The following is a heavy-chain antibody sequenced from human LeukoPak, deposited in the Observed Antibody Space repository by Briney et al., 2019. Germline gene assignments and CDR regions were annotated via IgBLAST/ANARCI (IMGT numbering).Heavy chain of an antibody. CDR3: AKEATGRGGTMVRGVIIDYYYGMDV. CDR2: ISWNSGSI. Sequence: PGGSLRLSCAVSGFTFSSYAMHWVRQAPGKGLEWVSGISWNSGSIGYADSVKGRFTISRDNAKNSLYLQMNSLRAEDTALYYCAKEATGRGGTMVRGVIIDYYYGMDVWGQGTTVTVSS. CDR1: GFTFSSYA. J-gene: IGHJ6*02. D-gene: IGHD3-10*01. V-gene: IGHV3-9*01.